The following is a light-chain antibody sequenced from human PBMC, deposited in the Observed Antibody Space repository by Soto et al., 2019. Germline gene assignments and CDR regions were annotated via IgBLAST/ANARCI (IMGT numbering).Light chain of an antibody. V-gene: IGKV1-5*01. CDR1: QSISSW. CDR2: LAS. CDR3: QQFSTYSWT. Sequence: DIQMTQSPSTLSASVGDRVTITCRASQSISSWSAWYQQKPGKAPKLLIYLASTLESGVPSRFSGSGSGTEFTLTISSLQPDDFATYYCQQFSTYSWTFGQGTKVDIK. J-gene: IGKJ1*01.